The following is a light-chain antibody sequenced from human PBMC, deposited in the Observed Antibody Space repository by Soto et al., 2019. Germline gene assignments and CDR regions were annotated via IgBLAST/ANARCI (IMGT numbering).Light chain of an antibody. CDR1: QSISSW. V-gene: IGKV1-5*01. J-gene: IGKJ1*01. CDR2: DAS. CDR3: QQYNSYPWT. Sequence: DVHVTQTTYTLSASVGDRFTVTCRASQSISSWLAWYQQKPGKAPKLLIYDASSLESGVPSRFSGSGSGTEFTLTISCLQPDDFATYYCQQYNSYPWTFAEG.